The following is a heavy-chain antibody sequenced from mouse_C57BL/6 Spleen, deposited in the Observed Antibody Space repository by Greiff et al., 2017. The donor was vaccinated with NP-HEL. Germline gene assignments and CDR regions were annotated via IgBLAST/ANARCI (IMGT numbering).Heavy chain of an antibody. V-gene: IGHV3-8*01. Sequence: EVMLVESGPGLAKPSQTLSLTCSVTGYSITSDYWNWIRKFPGNKLEYMGYISYSGSTYYNPSLKSRISITRDTSKNQYYLQLNSVTTEDTATYYCARGDYYGSSSWYFDYWGQGTSVTVSS. CDR3: ARGDYYGSSSWYFDY. J-gene: IGHJ4*01. CDR1: GYSITSDY. D-gene: IGHD1-1*01. CDR2: ISYSGST.